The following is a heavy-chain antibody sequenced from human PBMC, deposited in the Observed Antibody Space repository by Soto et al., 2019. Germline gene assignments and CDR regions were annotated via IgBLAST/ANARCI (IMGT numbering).Heavy chain of an antibody. V-gene: IGHV1-69*02. CDR1: GGTFSSYT. J-gene: IGHJ5*02. CDR2: IIPILGIA. D-gene: IGHD3-10*01. Sequence: ASVKVSCKASGGTFSSYTISWVRQAPGQGLEWMGRIIPILGIANYAQKFQGRVTITADKSTSTAYMELSSLRSEDTAVYYCARDAEYHGGWFDPWGQGTLVTVSS. CDR3: ARDAEYHGGWFDP.